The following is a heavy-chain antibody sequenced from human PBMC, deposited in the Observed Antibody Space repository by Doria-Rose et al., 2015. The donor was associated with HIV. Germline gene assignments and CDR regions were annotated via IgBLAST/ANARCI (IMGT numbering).Heavy chain of an antibody. CDR2: ISSDDVR. D-gene: IGHD6-13*01. Sequence: QITLKESGPVLVKPTETLTLTCTVSGVSLSSPGMGVSWIRQPPGKALEWLANISSDDVRSYKTSLESRLTISRGTSKSQVVLTMTDMGPVDTATYYCARIKSSRWYHKYYFDFWGQGTLVIVSA. CDR1: GVSLSSPGMG. V-gene: IGHV2-26*01. J-gene: IGHJ4*02. CDR3: ARIKSSRWYHKYYFDF.